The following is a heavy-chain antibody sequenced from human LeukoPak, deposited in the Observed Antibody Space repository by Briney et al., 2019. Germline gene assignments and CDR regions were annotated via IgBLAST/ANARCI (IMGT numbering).Heavy chain of an antibody. J-gene: IGHJ4*02. CDR2: LRGNGDT. CDR3: AKASWVSNADVVL. D-gene: IGHD2-15*01. CDR1: GFTFSSYA. Sequence: GGSLRLSCAASGFTFSSYAMSWVREAPARGLEWVSSLRGNGDTFYADSVKGRFTLSRDDSRNTVYLQLNNLRVEDTAIYYCAKASWVSNADVVLWGQGTVVTVSS. V-gene: IGHV3-23*01.